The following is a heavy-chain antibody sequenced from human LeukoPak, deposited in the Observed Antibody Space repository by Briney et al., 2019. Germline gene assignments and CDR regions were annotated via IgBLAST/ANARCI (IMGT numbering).Heavy chain of an antibody. CDR3: ARDSLSGSNTFIDY. CDR2: IYHSGST. Sequence: SETLSLTCAGSGYSISSASFYWGWIRQPPGKGLEWIGSIYHSGSTYYNPSLKSRVTISLDTSKSQFSLKLSSVTAADTAVYYCARDSLSGSNTFIDYWGQGTLVTVAS. J-gene: IGHJ4*02. CDR1: GYSISSASFY. D-gene: IGHD1-26*01. V-gene: IGHV4-38-2*02.